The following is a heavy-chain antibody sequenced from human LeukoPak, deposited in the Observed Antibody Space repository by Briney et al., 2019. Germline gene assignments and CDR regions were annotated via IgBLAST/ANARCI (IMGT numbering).Heavy chain of an antibody. CDR3: AKDHPVGGIAAPDY. J-gene: IGHJ4*02. CDR1: GFTFSSYG. D-gene: IGHD6-13*01. Sequence: GRSLRLSCAASGFTFSSYGMHWVRQAPGKGLEWVAVISYDGSNKYYVDSVKGRFTISRDNSKNTLYLQMNSLRAEDTAVYYCAKDHPVGGIAAPDYWGQGTLVTVSS. V-gene: IGHV3-30*18. CDR2: ISYDGSNK.